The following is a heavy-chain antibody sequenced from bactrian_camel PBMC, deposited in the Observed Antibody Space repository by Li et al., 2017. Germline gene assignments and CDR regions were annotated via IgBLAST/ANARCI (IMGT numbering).Heavy chain of an antibody. Sequence: HVQLVESGGVSVQAGGTLRLSCEVSGDTSGTYCMGWFRQAPGKEREEVAGIEGDGSTNYVDFARDRFTISRDNAKNTAYLQIINLTPEDTGVYTCVAETWVGYCTDFFTYWGQGTQVTVS. D-gene: IGHD3*01. CDR1: GDTSGTYC. CDR2: IEGDGST. CDR3: VAETWVGYCTDFFTY. J-gene: IGHJ4*01. V-gene: IGHV3S55*01.